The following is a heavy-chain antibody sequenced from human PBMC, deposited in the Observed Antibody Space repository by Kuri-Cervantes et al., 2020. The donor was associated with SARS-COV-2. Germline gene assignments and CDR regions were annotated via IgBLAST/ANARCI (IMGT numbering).Heavy chain of an antibody. CDR1: GYTFTGYY. CDR3: ASYAWELRLMFDY. D-gene: IGHD1-26*01. J-gene: IGHJ4*02. Sequence: ASVKVSCKASGYTFTGYYMHWVRQAPGQGLEWMGWINPNSGGTNYAQKFQGRVTMTRDTSISTAYMELRSLRSDDTAVYYCASYAWELRLMFDYWGQGTLVTVSS. CDR2: INPNSGGT. V-gene: IGHV1-2*02.